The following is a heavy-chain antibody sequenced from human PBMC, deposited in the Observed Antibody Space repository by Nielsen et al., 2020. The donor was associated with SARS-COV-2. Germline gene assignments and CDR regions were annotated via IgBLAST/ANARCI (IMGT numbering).Heavy chain of an antibody. Sequence: ASVKVSCKVSGYTLTELSMHWVRQAPGKGLEWMGGFDPEDGETIYAQKFQGRVTMTEDTSTDTAYMELSSLRSEDTAVYYCAGVWNYDFNYYYMDVWGKGTTVTVSS. CDR3: AGVWNYDFNYYYMDV. D-gene: IGHD1-7*01. V-gene: IGHV1-24*01. CDR2: FDPEDGET. CDR1: GYTLTELS. J-gene: IGHJ6*03.